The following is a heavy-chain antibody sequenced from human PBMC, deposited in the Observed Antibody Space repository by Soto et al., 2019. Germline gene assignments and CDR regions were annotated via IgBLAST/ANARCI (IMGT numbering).Heavy chain of an antibody. CDR1: GFTFHTYT. CDR2: ISSRSSYI. CDR3: AREEVSRPNTYHGLDV. V-gene: IGHV3-21*01. Sequence: EVQLAESGGGLVKPGGSLRLSCAASGFTFHTYTTNWVRQAPGKGLEWVSSISSRSSYIYYADSVKGRFTISRDDARNSLYLQMSGLRVEDTAVYYCAREEVSRPNTYHGLDVWGQGTTVTVSS. J-gene: IGHJ6*02.